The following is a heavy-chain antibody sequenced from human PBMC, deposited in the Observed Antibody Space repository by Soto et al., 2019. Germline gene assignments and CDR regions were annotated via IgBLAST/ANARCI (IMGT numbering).Heavy chain of an antibody. J-gene: IGHJ5*02. D-gene: IGHD2-15*01. Sequence: QVQVQESGPGLVKPSDTLSLTCTVSGGSVSSRSYFWGWIRQPPGKGLEWIGTIYYKGSTYYSPSLKRRLTVSVDTSTNQFTLKLTSVTASDTALYYSARQRVIPGTPTNWFDPWGQGTLVTVSS. CDR1: GGSVSSRSYF. CDR2: IYYKGST. CDR3: ARQRVIPGTPTNWFDP. V-gene: IGHV4-39*01.